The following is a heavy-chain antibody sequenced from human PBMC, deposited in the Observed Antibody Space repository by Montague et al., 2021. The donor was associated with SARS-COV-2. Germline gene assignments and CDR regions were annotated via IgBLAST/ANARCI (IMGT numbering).Heavy chain of an antibody. CDR1: GFTFSSYA. V-gene: IGHV3-23*03. J-gene: IGHJ4*02. D-gene: IGHD4-17*01. Sequence: SLRLSCAASGFTFSSYAMSWVRQAPGKGLEWVSVIYSGGSSTYYADSVKGRFTISRDNSKNTLYLQMNSLRAEDTAVYYCAREAYGVAYYFDYWGQGTLVTVSS. CDR2: IYSGGSST. CDR3: AREAYGVAYYFDY.